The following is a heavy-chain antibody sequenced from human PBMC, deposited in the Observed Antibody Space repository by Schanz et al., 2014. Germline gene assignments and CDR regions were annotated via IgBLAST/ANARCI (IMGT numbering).Heavy chain of an antibody. CDR1: GYTFTSYD. CDR3: VIDNGDCPL. Sequence: QVQLVQSGAEVKKPGASVRLSCEASGYTFTSYDINWVRQAPGQGLEWMGWMNPNRGNTGYAQKFQGRVTMSRHTSISTDYMEMTDLTLEAPGGYYCVIDNGDCPLWGQGTLIAVSS. J-gene: IGHJ4*02. CDR2: MNPNRGNT. V-gene: IGHV1-8*02. D-gene: IGHD4-17*01.